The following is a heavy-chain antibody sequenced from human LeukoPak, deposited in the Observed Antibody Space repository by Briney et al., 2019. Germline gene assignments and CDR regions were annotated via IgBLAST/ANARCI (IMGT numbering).Heavy chain of an antibody. CDR3: AKDLDPYGGSNFDY. J-gene: IGHJ4*02. CDR1: GFTFSNYW. V-gene: IGHV3-7*05. CDR2: INQDGSEK. Sequence: GGSLRLSCAASGFTFSNYWMSWVRQAPGKGLEWVAHINQDGSEKYYVDSVKGRFTISRDNAKNSLYLQMNSLRAEDTAVYYCAKDLDPYGGSNFDYWGQGTLVTVSS. D-gene: IGHD4-23*01.